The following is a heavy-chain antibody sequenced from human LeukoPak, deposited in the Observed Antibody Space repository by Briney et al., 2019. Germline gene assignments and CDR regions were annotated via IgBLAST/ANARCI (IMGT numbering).Heavy chain of an antibody. V-gene: IGHV3-33*06. J-gene: IGHJ5*01. CDR1: GFTFSTFA. CDR3: AKSEFDYYDSSGPPDS. CDR2: IWFDGSNK. D-gene: IGHD3-22*01. Sequence: GGSLRLSCAASGFTFSTFAMHWVRQAPDKGLEGVAVIWFDGSNKYYADSVKGRFSISRDNSKNTLSLQMNSLRADDTAVYYCAKSEFDYYDSSGPPDSWGQGTLVTVSS.